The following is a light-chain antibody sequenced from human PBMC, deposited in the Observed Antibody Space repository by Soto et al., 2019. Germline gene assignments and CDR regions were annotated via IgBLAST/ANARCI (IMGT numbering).Light chain of an antibody. V-gene: IGKV3-20*01. J-gene: IGKJ1*01. CDR3: QQYVSSVT. Sequence: EIVLTQSPGSLSLSPGKRATLSCRASQSVDSSFFAWYQQKPGQAPRLLIYGASNRATGIPDRFSGRGSGTDFTLTISRLEPEDFAVYYCQQYVSSVTFGQGTKVEIK. CDR1: QSVDSSF. CDR2: GAS.